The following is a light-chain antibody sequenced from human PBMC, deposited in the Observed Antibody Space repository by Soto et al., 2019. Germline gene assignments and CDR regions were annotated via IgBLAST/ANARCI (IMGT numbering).Light chain of an antibody. Sequence: EIVLTQSPVTLSLSPGERATLSCRASQSVSSSYLAWYQQKPGQAPRLLIYGASSRAIGIPDRFSGSGSGTDFTLTISRLEPEDFAVYYCQQYCSSPRTFGQGTKVDIK. CDR2: GAS. CDR3: QQYCSSPRT. CDR1: QSVSSSY. V-gene: IGKV3-20*01. J-gene: IGKJ1*01.